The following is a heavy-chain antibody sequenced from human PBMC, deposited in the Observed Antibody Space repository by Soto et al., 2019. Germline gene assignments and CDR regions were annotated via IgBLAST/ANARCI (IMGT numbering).Heavy chain of an antibody. D-gene: IGHD6-6*01. CDR3: AREKGAARAFDY. V-gene: IGHV4-30-4*01. CDR1: GGSISSGDYY. CDR2: IYYSGST. Sequence: PSETLSLTCTFSGGSISSGDYYLSWIRQPPGKGLEWIGYIYYSGSTYYNPSLKSRVTISVDTSKNQFSLKLSSVTAADTAVYYCAREKGAARAFDYWGQGTLVTVSS. J-gene: IGHJ4*02.